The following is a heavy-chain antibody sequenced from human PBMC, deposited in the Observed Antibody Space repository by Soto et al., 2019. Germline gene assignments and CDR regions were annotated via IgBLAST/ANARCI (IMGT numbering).Heavy chain of an antibody. Sequence: GGSLRLSCAASGFTFSNYAMSWARQAPGKGLEWVSGLLRSGSTTYYADSVKGRFTISSDKSANSLYLQMDSLRAEDTAVYYCAKDAVSGDGVWLLDSWGQGTVVTVSS. V-gene: IGHV3-23*01. CDR1: GFTFSNYA. CDR2: LLRSGSTT. J-gene: IGHJ5*02. D-gene: IGHD4-17*01. CDR3: AKDAVSGDGVWLLDS.